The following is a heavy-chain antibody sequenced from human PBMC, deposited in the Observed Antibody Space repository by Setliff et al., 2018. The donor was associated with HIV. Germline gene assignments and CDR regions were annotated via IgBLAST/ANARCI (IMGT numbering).Heavy chain of an antibody. CDR2: IYQSGTT. Sequence: SETLSLTCTVSHYSISSEYYWGWFRQPPGKGLEYIGSIYQSGTTYYNPSLKSRVTMSVDMSKNQVSLKLSSVTAADTAVYYCARQGENFDYWGQGTLVTASS. CDR3: ARQGENFDY. CDR1: HYSISSEYY. D-gene: IGHD1-26*01. J-gene: IGHJ4*02. V-gene: IGHV4-38-2*02.